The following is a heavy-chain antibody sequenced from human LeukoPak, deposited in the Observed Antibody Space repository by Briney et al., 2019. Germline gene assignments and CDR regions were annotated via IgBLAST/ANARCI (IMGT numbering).Heavy chain of an antibody. V-gene: IGHV3-9*01. Sequence: GRSLRLSCAASGFTFDDYAMHWVRHAPGKGLEWVSGISWNSGSIGYADSVKGRFTISRDNAKNSLYLQMNSLRAEDTALYYCAKGRGGIAAALDYWGQGTLVTVSS. D-gene: IGHD6-13*01. CDR3: AKGRGGIAAALDY. J-gene: IGHJ4*02. CDR2: ISWNSGSI. CDR1: GFTFDDYA.